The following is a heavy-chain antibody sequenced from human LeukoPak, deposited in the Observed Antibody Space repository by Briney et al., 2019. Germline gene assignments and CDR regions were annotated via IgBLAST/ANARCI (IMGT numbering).Heavy chain of an antibody. J-gene: IGHJ3*01. CDR1: GFTFRGFW. CDR2: INSDGSEG. CDR3: ARSSYSSSSSV. Sequence: GGSLRLSWAVSGFTFRGFWMSWSRQAPGKGLEWVASINSDGSEGYYADVVKGRFTISRDNAKNSLYLQINSLRAEATAVYYCARSSYSSSSSVWGQGTMVTVSS. V-gene: IGHV3-7*03. D-gene: IGHD6-6*01.